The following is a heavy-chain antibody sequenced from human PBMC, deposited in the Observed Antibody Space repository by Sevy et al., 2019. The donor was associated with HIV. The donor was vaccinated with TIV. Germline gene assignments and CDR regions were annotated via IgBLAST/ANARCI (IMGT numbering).Heavy chain of an antibody. Sequence: ASVKVSCKVSGDSFTARYIHWVRQAPGQGLEWMGWINPNNGGTNYAHKFQGRITMTRDTAISTAYMEVSRLTSDDTAVYYCARDTTRLSYNYGSGSYYYGDFGMDVWGPGTTVTVS. J-gene: IGHJ6*02. CDR3: ARDTTRLSYNYGSGSYYYGDFGMDV. CDR2: INPNNGGT. D-gene: IGHD3-10*01. CDR1: GDSFTARY. V-gene: IGHV1-2*02.